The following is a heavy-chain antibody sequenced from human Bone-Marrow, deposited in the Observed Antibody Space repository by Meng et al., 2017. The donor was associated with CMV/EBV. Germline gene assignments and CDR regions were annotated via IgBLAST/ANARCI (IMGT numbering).Heavy chain of an antibody. CDR1: GGSFSGYY. CDR3: ARGVGYCSSTSCSRGWFDP. CDR2: INHSGST. Sequence: GSLRLSCAVYGGSFSGYYWSWIRQPPGKGLEWIGEINHSGSTNYNPSLKSRVTISVDTSKNQFSLKLSSVTAADTAVYYCARGVGYCSSTSCSRGWFDPWGQGTLVTGSS. D-gene: IGHD2-2*01. J-gene: IGHJ5*02. V-gene: IGHV4-34*01.